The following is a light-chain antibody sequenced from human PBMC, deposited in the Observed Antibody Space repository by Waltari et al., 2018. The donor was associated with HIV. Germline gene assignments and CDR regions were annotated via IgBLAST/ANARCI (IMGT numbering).Light chain of an antibody. CDR1: SSDVGAYNY. Sequence: QSALTQPASVSGSPGQSIPISCTGTSSDVGAYNYVSRYQQHPDRAPKLMIYEVSNRPLGVSNRFSGSKSGNTASLTISGLQAEDEADYYCTSYTSSTHVIFGGGTKLTVL. V-gene: IGLV2-14*01. CDR3: TSYTSSTHVI. CDR2: EVS. J-gene: IGLJ2*01.